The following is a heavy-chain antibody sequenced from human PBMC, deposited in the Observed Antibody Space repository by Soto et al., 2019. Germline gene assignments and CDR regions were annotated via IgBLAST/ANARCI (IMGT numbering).Heavy chain of an antibody. CDR2: ISGGGSNT. J-gene: IGHJ4*02. CDR1: GFPFSSYV. CDR3: AITSVADASFDY. Sequence: PGGSLRLSCAASGFPFSSYVMSWVRQAPGTGLEWVSGISGGGSNTFYADSVKGRFTISRDNSKSTLFLHMSSLKNEDTAVYYCAITSVADASFDYWGQGTLVTVSS. V-gene: IGHV3-23*01. D-gene: IGHD4-4*01.